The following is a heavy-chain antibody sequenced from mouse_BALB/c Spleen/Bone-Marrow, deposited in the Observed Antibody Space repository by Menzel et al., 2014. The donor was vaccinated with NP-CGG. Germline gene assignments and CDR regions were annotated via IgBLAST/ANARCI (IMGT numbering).Heavy chain of an antibody. J-gene: IGHJ3*01. V-gene: IGHV7-3*02. D-gene: IGHD2-1*01. CDR2: IRNRANGYTT. Sequence: EVKLVESGGGLVQPGGSLRLSCATPGFTFTDYYMSWVRQPPGKALEWLGFIRNRANGYTTEYSASVKGRFTISRDNSQSILYLQMNTLRAEDSATYYCARDTGNYVRFAYWGQGTLVTVSA. CDR3: ARDTGNYVRFAY. CDR1: GFTFTDYY.